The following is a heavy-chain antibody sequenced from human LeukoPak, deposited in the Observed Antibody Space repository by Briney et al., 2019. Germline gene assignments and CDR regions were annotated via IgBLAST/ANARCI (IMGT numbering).Heavy chain of an antibody. D-gene: IGHD1-20*01. J-gene: IGHJ5*02. Sequence: PSETLPLTCTVSGGSISSGDYYWSWIRQPPGKGLEWIGYIYYSGSTYYNPSLKSRVTISVDTSKNQFSLKLSSVTAADTAAYYCARDHNWAYNWFDPWGQGTLVTVSS. CDR2: IYYSGST. V-gene: IGHV4-30-4*08. CDR1: GGSISSGDYY. CDR3: ARDHNWAYNWFDP.